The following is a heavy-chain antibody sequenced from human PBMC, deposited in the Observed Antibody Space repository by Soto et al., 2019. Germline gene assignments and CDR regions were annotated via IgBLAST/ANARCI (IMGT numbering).Heavy chain of an antibody. J-gene: IGHJ4*02. CDR1: GYTFTSYG. Sequence: GASVKVSCTASGYTFTSYGISWVRQAPGQGLEWMGWISAYNGNTNYAQKLQGRVTMTTDTSTSTAYMELRSLRSDDTAVYYCARVDIVVVVAADFDYWGQGTLVTVSS. D-gene: IGHD2-15*01. CDR3: ARVDIVVVVAADFDY. V-gene: IGHV1-18*01. CDR2: ISAYNGNT.